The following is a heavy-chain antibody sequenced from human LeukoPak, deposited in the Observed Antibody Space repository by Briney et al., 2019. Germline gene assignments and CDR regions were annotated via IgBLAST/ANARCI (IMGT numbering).Heavy chain of an antibody. CDR3: AREGSGYYHFDY. CDR2: ISYDGGNE. CDR1: GFTFSNYA. J-gene: IGHJ4*02. D-gene: IGHD5-12*01. Sequence: GGSLRLSCAASGFTFSNYAMHWVRQAPGKGLEWVAVISYDGGNEYCADSVKGRFTFSRDNFKNTLYLQMNSLRAEDTAVYYCAREGSGYYHFDYWGQGTLVTVSS. V-gene: IGHV3-30-3*01.